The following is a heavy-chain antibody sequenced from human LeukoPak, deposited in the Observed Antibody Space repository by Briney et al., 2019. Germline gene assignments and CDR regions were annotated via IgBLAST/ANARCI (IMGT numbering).Heavy chain of an antibody. J-gene: IGHJ3*02. CDR1: GYTFTGYY. D-gene: IGHD3-22*01. Sequence: ASVKVSCKASGYTFTGYYMHWVRQAPGQGLEWMGWINPNSGGTNYAQKFQGRVTMTRDTSISTAYMELSRLRSDDTAVYYCARLPGDDSSGYYYDGAFDIWGQGTMVTVSS. V-gene: IGHV1-2*02. CDR2: INPNSGGT. CDR3: ARLPGDDSSGYYYDGAFDI.